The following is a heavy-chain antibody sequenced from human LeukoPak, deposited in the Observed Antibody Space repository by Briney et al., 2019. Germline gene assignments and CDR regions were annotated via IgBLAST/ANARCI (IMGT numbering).Heavy chain of an antibody. Sequence: GGSLRLSCAASGFTSDDYGKHWVRQVPGKGLEWVSGILWRSGSVGYADSVKGRFTISRDKAKNSMYLLMDSLRAEDTAIYYCARDDNYHSETIYYDVFSVWGQGTRVTASS. V-gene: IGHV3-9*02. J-gene: IGHJ3*01. CDR3: ARDDNYHSETIYYDVFSV. CDR2: ILWRSGSV. CDR1: GFTSDDYG. D-gene: IGHD3-22*01.